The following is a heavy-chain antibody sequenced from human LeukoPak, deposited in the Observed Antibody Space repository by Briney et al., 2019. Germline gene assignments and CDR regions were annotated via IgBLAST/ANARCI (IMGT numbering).Heavy chain of an antibody. CDR2: IYSGGST. Sequence: GGSLRLSCAASGFTVSSNYMSWVRQALGKGLEWVSVIYSGGSTYYADSVKGRFTISRDNSKNTLYLQMNSLRAEDTAVYYCARAPCGDACPFDYWGQGTLVTVSS. J-gene: IGHJ4*02. CDR1: GFTVSSNY. V-gene: IGHV3-53*01. D-gene: IGHD2-21*02. CDR3: ARAPCGDACPFDY.